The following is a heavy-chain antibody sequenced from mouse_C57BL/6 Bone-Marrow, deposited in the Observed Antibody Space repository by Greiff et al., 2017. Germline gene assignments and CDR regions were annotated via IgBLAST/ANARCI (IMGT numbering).Heavy chain of an antibody. V-gene: IGHV5-2*03. CDR1: EYEFPSHD. J-gene: IGHJ3*01. CDR3: ARHDGYYQFAY. Sequence: EVMLVESGGGLVQPGESLKLSCESNEYEFPSHDMSWVRKTPETRLELVAAINSDGGSNYYPDNMERRFIISRDNTKKTLYLQMSSLRSEDTALYYCARHDGYYQFAYWGQGTLVTVSA. CDR2: INSDGGSN. D-gene: IGHD2-3*01.